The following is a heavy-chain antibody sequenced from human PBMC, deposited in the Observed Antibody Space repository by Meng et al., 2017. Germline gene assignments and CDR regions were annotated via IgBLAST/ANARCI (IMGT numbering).Heavy chain of an antibody. CDR3: ARVHYYDSSGYNNWYFDL. J-gene: IGHJ2*01. D-gene: IGHD3-22*01. Sequence: LLPDSRRGLVKPSPPLPLSCTVSGGSISSGGYYWSWIRQHPGKGLEWIGYIYYSGSTYYNPSLKSLVTISVDTSKNQFSLKLSSVTAADTAVYYCARVHYYDSSGYNNWYFDLWGRGTLVTVSS. CDR2: IYYSGST. V-gene: IGHV4-31*01. CDR1: GGSISSGGYY.